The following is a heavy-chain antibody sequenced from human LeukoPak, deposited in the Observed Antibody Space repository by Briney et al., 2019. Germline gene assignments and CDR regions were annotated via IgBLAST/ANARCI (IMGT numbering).Heavy chain of an antibody. CDR1: GFTVSSNY. CDR2: IKQDGGQI. D-gene: IGHD4-17*01. V-gene: IGHV3-7*01. J-gene: IGHJ4*02. CDR3: ARLGARQMLEY. Sequence: SGGSLRLSCAASGFTVSSNYMSWVRQAPGKGLEWVANIKQDGGQIYYLESVKGRFTVSRDNAKNSLYLQMNSLRPEDTAVYYCARLGARQMLEYWGQGTLVTVSS.